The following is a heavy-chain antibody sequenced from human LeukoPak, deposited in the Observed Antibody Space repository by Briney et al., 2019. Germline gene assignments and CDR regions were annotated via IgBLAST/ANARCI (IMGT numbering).Heavy chain of an antibody. CDR3: ARNNYDILTGYPEYFDY. J-gene: IGHJ4*02. CDR1: GGSISSYY. V-gene: IGHV4-59*08. D-gene: IGHD3-9*01. CDR2: IYYSGST. Sequence: SETLSLTCTVSGGSISSYYWSWIRQPPGKGLEWIGYIYYSGSTNYNPSLKSRVTISVDTSKNQFSLKLSSVTAADTAVYYCARNNYDILTGYPEYFDYWGQGTLVTVSS.